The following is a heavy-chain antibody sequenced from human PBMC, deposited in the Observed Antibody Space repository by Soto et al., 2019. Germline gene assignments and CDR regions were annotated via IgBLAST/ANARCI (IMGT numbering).Heavy chain of an antibody. D-gene: IGHD3-22*01. CDR1: GYTFTSYG. CDR3: ARSAYYYDVSGSFLY. V-gene: IGHV1-18*01. CDR2: ISAYNGNT. Sequence: ASVKVSCKASGYTFTSYGISWVRQAPGQGLEWMGWISAYNGNTNYAQKLQGRVTMTTDTSTSTAYMELRSLRSDDKAVYYCARSAYYYDVSGSFLYWGQGTLVTVP. J-gene: IGHJ4*02.